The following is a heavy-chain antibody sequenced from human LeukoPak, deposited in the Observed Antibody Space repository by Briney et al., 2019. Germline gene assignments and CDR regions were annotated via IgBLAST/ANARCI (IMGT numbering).Heavy chain of an antibody. Sequence: GGSLRLSCAASGFTFSSYAMHWVRQAPGKGLEYVSAISSNGGSTYYANSVKGRFTISRDNSKNTLYLQMGSLRAEDMAVYYCAREVVAATAGYYYYYYMDAWGKGTTVTVSS. CDR3: AREVVAATAGYYYYYYMDA. J-gene: IGHJ6*03. D-gene: IGHD2-15*01. V-gene: IGHV3-64*01. CDR1: GFTFSSYA. CDR2: ISSNGGST.